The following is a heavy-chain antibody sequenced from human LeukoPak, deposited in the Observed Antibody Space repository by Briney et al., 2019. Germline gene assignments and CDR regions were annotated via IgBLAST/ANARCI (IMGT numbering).Heavy chain of an antibody. D-gene: IGHD3-10*01. V-gene: IGHV4-59*10. CDR2: IYTSGST. Sequence: PSETLSLTCAVYGGSISSYYWSWIRQPAGKGLEWIGRIYTSGSTNYNPSLKSRVTMSVDTSKNQFSLKLSSVTAADTAVYYCATTLPGNYGSGSYTFDYWGQGTLVTVSS. J-gene: IGHJ4*02. CDR3: ATTLPGNYGSGSYTFDY. CDR1: GGSISSYY.